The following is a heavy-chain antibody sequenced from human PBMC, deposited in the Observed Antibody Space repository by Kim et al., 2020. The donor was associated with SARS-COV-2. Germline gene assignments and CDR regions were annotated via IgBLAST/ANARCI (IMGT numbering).Heavy chain of an antibody. V-gene: IGHV1-46*01. Sequence: ASVKVSCKASGYTFTSYYMHWVRQAPGQGLEWMGIINPSGGSTSYAQKFQGRVTMTRDTSTSTVYMELSSLRSEDTAVYYCARVESYYDFWSGKYYYGMDVWGQGTTVTVSS. CDR2: INPSGGST. CDR3: ARVESYYDFWSGKYYYGMDV. J-gene: IGHJ6*02. D-gene: IGHD3-3*01. CDR1: GYTFTSYY.